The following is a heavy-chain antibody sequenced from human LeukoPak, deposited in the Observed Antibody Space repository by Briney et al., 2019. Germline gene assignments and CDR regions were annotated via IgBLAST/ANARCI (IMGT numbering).Heavy chain of an antibody. CDR3: ASSIAPLGYSGYDYNFDY. CDR2: ISGSGGDT. Sequence: QSGGSLRLSCAASGFTFSSYAMNWVRQAPGKGLEWVSVISGSGGDTYYADSVKGRVTMSRDNSKNTVYLQMSSLRAEDTAVYYCASSIAPLGYSGYDYNFDYWGQGTLVTVSS. D-gene: IGHD5-12*01. CDR1: GFTFSSYA. V-gene: IGHV3-23*01. J-gene: IGHJ4*02.